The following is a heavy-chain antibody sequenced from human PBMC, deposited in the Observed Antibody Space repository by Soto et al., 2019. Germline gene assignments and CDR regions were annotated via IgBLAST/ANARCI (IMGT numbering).Heavy chain of an antibody. CDR2: ISWNSGTI. CDR3: AKDGEGSSGWYGMDV. D-gene: IGHD3-22*01. Sequence: GGYLRLSCAASGFIFDDYAMHWVRQVPGKGLEWVSAISWNSGTIAYADSVKGRFTISRDNAKNSLYLQMNSLRSEDTALYYCAKDGEGSSGWYGMDVWGQGTTVTVS. CDR1: GFIFDDYA. J-gene: IGHJ6*02. V-gene: IGHV3-9*01.